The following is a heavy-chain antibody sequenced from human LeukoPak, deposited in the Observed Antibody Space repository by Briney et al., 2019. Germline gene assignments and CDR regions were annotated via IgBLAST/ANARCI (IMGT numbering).Heavy chain of an antibody. CDR1: GGTFSSYA. J-gene: IGHJ6*02. Sequence: GASVKVSCKASGGTFSSYAISWVRQAPGQGLEWMGGIIPIFGTANYAQKFQGRVTITADESTSTAYMELSSLRSEDTAVYYCARDRGIAARPREYYYYYGVDVWGQGTTVTVSS. D-gene: IGHD6-6*01. V-gene: IGHV1-69*13. CDR3: ARDRGIAARPREYYYYYGVDV. CDR2: IIPIFGTA.